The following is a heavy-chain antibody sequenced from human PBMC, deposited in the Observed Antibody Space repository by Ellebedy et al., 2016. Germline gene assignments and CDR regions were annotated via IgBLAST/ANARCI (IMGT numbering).Heavy chain of an antibody. Sequence: SETLSLTCTVSGASISSNGFYWTWVRQRPGKGLEFVGYIYYSGSTYNSPSLNSRLTISRDISKNQFSLKLGSVTVADTAIYYCARGEAGNAYRANDALHSWGHGTKVTVSS. CDR2: IYYSGST. D-gene: IGHD1-1*01. CDR1: GASISSNGFY. J-gene: IGHJ3*01. V-gene: IGHV4-31*03. CDR3: ARGEAGNAYRANDALHS.